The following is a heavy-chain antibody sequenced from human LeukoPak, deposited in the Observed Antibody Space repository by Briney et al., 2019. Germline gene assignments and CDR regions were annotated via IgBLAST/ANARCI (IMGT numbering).Heavy chain of an antibody. CDR1: GGTFSSYA. CDR2: IIPIFGTA. Sequence: GSSVKVSCKASGGTFSSYAISWVRQARGQGLEWMGGIIPIFGTANYAQKFQGRVTITADESTSTAYMELSSLRSEDTAVYYCARGVTAAMLRYNWFDPWGQGTLVTVSS. V-gene: IGHV1-69*01. D-gene: IGHD2-2*01. CDR3: ARGVTAAMLRYNWFDP. J-gene: IGHJ5*02.